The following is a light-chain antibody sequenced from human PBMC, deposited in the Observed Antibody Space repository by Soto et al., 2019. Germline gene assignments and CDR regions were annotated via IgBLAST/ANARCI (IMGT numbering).Light chain of an antibody. V-gene: IGKV3-20*01. J-gene: IGKJ2*01. Sequence: EIVLTQSPGTLSLSPGDRATLSCRASQSVSSSYLAWYQQKPGQAPRLLIYGASSRATGIPDRFSGSGSGTDFTLTINRLEPDDFAVYYCQQYGSSPNTFGQGTKVEIE. CDR2: GAS. CDR3: QQYGSSPNT. CDR1: QSVSSSY.